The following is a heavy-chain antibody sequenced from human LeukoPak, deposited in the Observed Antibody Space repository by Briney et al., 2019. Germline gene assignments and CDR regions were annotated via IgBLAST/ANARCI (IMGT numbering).Heavy chain of an antibody. CDR3: ARSPSPYCSSTSCYTGHYFDY. V-gene: IGHV5-51*01. Sequence: GESLKISCKGSGYSFTSYWIGWVRQMPGKGLEWMGIIYPGDSDTRYSPSFQGQVTISADKSISTAYLQWSSLKASDTAVYYCARSPSPYCSSTSCYTGHYFDYWGQGTLVTVSS. J-gene: IGHJ4*02. D-gene: IGHD2-2*02. CDR1: GYSFTSYW. CDR2: IYPGDSDT.